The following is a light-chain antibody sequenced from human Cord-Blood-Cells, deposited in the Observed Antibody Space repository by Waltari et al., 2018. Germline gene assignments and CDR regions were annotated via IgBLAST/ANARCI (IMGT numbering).Light chain of an antibody. J-gene: IGLJ3*02. CDR3: SSYTSSSTWV. CDR1: SSDVGGYNY. Sequence: QSALTRPASVSGSPGQSITISCTGTSSDVGGYNYVFWYHQHPGKAPKLMIYDGSNRPSGVSNRFSGSKSGNTASLTISGLQAEDEADYYCSSYTSSSTWVFGGGTKLTVL. V-gene: IGLV2-14*03. CDR2: DGS.